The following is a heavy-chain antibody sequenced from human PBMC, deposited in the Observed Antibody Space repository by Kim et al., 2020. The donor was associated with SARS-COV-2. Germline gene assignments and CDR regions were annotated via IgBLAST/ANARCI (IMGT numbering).Heavy chain of an antibody. Sequence: SVKVSCEPSGGTFSNTVITWVRQAPGLGLEWVGGIVPVFGTVNYAQKFQGRVTISADISTTIAYMELSSLRSEDTAVYYCARLTEFFYDRSGRVTYYSGMDVWGQGTTVTVSS. V-gene: IGHV1-69*06. CDR3: ARLTEFFYDRSGRVTYYSGMDV. CDR1: GGTFSNTV. CDR2: IVPVFGTV. D-gene: IGHD3-22*01. J-gene: IGHJ6*02.